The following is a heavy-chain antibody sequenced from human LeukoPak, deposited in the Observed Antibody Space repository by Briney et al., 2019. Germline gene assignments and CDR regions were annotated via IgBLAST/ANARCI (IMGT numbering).Heavy chain of an antibody. CDR3: ARGSAVTTYNDAFDI. V-gene: IGHV4-4*07. J-gene: IGHJ3*02. Sequence: SGTLSLTCTVSGGSISSYYWSWIRQPAGKGLEWIGRIYTSGSTNYNPSLKSRVTMSVDTSKNQFSLKLSSVTAADTAVYYCARGSAVTTYNDAFDIWGQGTMVTVSS. CDR2: IYTSGST. D-gene: IGHD4-17*01. CDR1: GGSISSYY.